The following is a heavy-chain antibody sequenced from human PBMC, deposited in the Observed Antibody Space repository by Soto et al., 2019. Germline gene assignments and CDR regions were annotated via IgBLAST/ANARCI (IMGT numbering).Heavy chain of an antibody. V-gene: IGHV3-23*01. Sequence: GGSLRLSCAASGFTFSSYAMSWVRQAPGKGLEWVSAISGSGGSTYYADSVKGRFTISRDNSKNTLYLQMNSLRAEDTAVYYCAKDGLLTVVVVADTGNWFDPWGQGTLVTVSS. CDR1: GFTFSSYA. D-gene: IGHD2-15*01. CDR3: AKDGLLTVVVVADTGNWFDP. CDR2: ISGSGGST. J-gene: IGHJ5*02.